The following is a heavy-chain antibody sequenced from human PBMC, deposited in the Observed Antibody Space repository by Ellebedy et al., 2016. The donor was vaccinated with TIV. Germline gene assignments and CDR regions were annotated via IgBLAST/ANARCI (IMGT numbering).Heavy chain of an antibody. V-gene: IGHV3-30*04. J-gene: IGHJ4*02. Sequence: GESLKISCAASGFSFSTYAMHWVRQIPGKGLEWVAVKSFAQSDEYYADSLKGRFTISRDNAKNTLYLHMNSLRSEDTALYYCARPHNYYGYLYFLDLWGQGTLVTVSS. CDR3: ARPHNYYGYLYFLDL. D-gene: IGHD3-10*01. CDR1: GFSFSTYA. CDR2: KSFAQSDE.